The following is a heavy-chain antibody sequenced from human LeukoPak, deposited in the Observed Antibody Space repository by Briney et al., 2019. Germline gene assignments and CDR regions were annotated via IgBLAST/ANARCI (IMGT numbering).Heavy chain of an antibody. J-gene: IGHJ6*03. CDR1: GGSFSGYY. CDR3: ARVRQGYYMDV. V-gene: IGHV4-34*01. Sequence: SETLSLTCAVYGGSFSGYYWSWIRQPPGKGLEWIGEINHSGSTNYNPSLKSRVTISVDTSKNQFSLKLSSVTAADTAVYYCARVRQGYYMDVWGKGTTVTVSS. CDR2: INHSGST.